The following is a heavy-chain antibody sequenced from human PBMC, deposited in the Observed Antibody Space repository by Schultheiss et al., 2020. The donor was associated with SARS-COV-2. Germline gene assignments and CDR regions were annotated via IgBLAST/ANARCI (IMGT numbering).Heavy chain of an antibody. CDR3: ARSAGGSFYYGMDV. CDR2: ISSSDSTI. J-gene: IGHJ6*02. D-gene: IGHD1-26*01. CDR1: GFTFSSYW. V-gene: IGHV3-48*04. Sequence: GGSLRLSCAASGFTFSSYWMHWVRQAPGKGLVWVSYISSSDSTIYYTDSLKGRFTISRDNAKNSLYLQMNSLRVEDTAVYYCARSAGGSFYYGMDVWGQGTTVTVSS.